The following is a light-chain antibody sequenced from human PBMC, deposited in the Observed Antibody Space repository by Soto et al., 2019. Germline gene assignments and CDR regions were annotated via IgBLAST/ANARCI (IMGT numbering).Light chain of an antibody. Sequence: EILLTQSPGTLSLSPGEISTLSWSASQSVSNNYLAWYQQKPGQAPRLLIYGASNRATGIPDRFSGSGSGTDFTLTVSRLEPEDFAVYYCQQYGSSGTFGQGTKVDIK. V-gene: IGKV3-20*01. J-gene: IGKJ1*01. CDR2: GAS. CDR3: QQYGSSGT. CDR1: QSVSNNY.